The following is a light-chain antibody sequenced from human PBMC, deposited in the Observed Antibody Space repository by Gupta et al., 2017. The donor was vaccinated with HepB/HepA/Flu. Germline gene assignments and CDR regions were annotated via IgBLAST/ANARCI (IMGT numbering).Light chain of an antibody. CDR3: VGWDDSLSGYV. CDR2: NDN. CDR1: SSNIGNDN. V-gene: IGLV1-47*02. Sequence: QPVLTQPPSASGPPGQRVTISFSGSSSNIGNDNAYWYQQLPGTAPKLLIYNDNQRPSGVPDRFSGSKSGTTASLAISGLRSEDEADYYCVGWDDSLSGYVFGAGTKVTVL. J-gene: IGLJ1*01.